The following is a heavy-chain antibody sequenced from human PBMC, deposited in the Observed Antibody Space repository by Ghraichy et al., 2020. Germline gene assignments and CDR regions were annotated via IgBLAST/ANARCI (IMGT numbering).Heavy chain of an antibody. J-gene: IGHJ3*01. CDR2: IRFDGSHQ. CDR3: AKDLGDSNSWSGDAFDF. V-gene: IGHV3-30*02. Sequence: GGSLRLSCAASGFTFSVYGMHWVRQAPGKGLEWVTFIRFDGSHQNYADSVKGRFTLSRDNSKNMLYLQMNSLRPEDSAVYYCAKDLGDSNSWSGDAFDFWGQGTMVSVSS. D-gene: IGHD6-13*01. CDR1: GFTFSVYG.